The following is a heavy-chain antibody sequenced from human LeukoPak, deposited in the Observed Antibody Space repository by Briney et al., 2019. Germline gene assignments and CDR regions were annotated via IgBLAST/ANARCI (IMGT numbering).Heavy chain of an antibody. D-gene: IGHD2-2*01. V-gene: IGHV1-2*02. Sequence: ASVKVLCKASGYTFTRYYMHWVRQAPGQGLEWMGWINSNSGGTHYAQKLQGRVTMTRGTSISTAHLEVGRLRSDDTPVYYSARVDPLPLGYCSSTSCHEYFQHWGQGTLVTVSS. CDR1: GYTFTRYY. CDR2: INSNSGGT. J-gene: IGHJ1*01. CDR3: ARVDPLPLGYCSSTSCHEYFQH.